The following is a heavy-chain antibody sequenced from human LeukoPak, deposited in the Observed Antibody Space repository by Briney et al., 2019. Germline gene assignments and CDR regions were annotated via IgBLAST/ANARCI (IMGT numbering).Heavy chain of an antibody. D-gene: IGHD6-6*01. CDR2: TYTSGST. CDR1: GGDIRSYY. V-gene: IGHV4-4*09. J-gene: IGHJ6*03. Sequence: PSDTLSPPFTVSGGDIRSYYWSGIRQPPGKALQCIWYTYTSGSTNYNPSLKSRVTISVDTSKNQFSLKLSSVTAADTAVYYCARHPPVAARPRYYYYMDVWGKGTTVTVSS. CDR3: ARHPPVAARPRYYYYMDV.